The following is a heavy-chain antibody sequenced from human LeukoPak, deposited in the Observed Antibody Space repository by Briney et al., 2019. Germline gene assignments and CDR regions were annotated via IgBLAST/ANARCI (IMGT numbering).Heavy chain of an antibody. CDR3: VRGRYFDWLRLPYYYDY. CDR2: TYHSGST. Sequence: SETLSLTCAVSGGSISSSNWWSWVRQPPGKGLEWIGETYHSGSTNYNPSLKSRVTISVDKSKNQFSLKLSSVTAADTAVYYCVRGRYFDWLRLPYYYDYWGQGTLVTVSS. V-gene: IGHV4-4*02. CDR1: GGSISSSNW. D-gene: IGHD3-9*01. J-gene: IGHJ4*02.